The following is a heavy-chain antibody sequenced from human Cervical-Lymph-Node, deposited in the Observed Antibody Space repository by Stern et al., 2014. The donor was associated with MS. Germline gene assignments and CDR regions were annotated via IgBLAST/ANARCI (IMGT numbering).Heavy chain of an antibody. CDR3: ARADSGYDYYRYYGLDI. D-gene: IGHD5-12*01. CDR2: IYRGGKT. V-gene: IGHV3-53*01. J-gene: IGHJ6*02. CDR1: GLNVNDNF. Sequence: DVQLVESGGGLIQPGGSLRLSCAASGLNVNDNFMTWVRQAPGKGLEWVSVIYRGGKTYYADSVKGRFTISRDSSKNTVYLQMSILRAEDTAVYYCARADSGYDYYRYYGLDIWGHGTTVTVSS.